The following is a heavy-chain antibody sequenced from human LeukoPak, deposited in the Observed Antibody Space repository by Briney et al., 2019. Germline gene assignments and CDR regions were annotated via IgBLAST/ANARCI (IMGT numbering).Heavy chain of an antibody. Sequence: PSETLSLTCTVSGGSISSGGYYWSWIRQPPGEGLEWIGYIYHSGSTYYNPSLKSRVTISVDRSKNQFSLKLSSVTAADTAVYYCARVLLDGGPEKYPDAFDIWGQGTMVTVSS. CDR3: ARVLLDGGPEKYPDAFDI. CDR1: GGSISSGGYY. D-gene: IGHD2-15*01. J-gene: IGHJ3*02. V-gene: IGHV4-30-2*01. CDR2: IYHSGST.